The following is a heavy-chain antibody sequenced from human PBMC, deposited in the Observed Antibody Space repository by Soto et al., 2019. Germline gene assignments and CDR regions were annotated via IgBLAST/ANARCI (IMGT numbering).Heavy chain of an antibody. Sequence: AGGSLRLSCAASGFTFSAYWRSWVRQAPGKGLEWVANIKQDGRAAWYVDSVKGRFTISRDNAKNSLYLQMNNLRVEDTAVYFCARGDYHDTSGPFSDAFDIWGQGTMVTVSS. J-gene: IGHJ3*02. D-gene: IGHD3-22*01. V-gene: IGHV3-7*04. CDR2: IKQDGRAA. CDR1: GFTFSAYW. CDR3: ARGDYHDTSGPFSDAFDI.